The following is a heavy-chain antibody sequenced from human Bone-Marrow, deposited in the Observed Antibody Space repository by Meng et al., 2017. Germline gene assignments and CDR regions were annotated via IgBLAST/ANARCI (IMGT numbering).Heavy chain of an antibody. CDR1: GGSISSYY. Sequence: SETLSLTCTVSGGSISSYYWSWIRQPPGKGLEWIGYIYYSGSTNYNPSLKSRVTISLDTSKNQVSLKVIYVTAADTAVYYCARVRPAIDYWGQGTLVTVSS. CDR3: ARVRPAIDY. V-gene: IGHV4-59*12. D-gene: IGHD4-17*01. CDR2: IYYSGST. J-gene: IGHJ4*02.